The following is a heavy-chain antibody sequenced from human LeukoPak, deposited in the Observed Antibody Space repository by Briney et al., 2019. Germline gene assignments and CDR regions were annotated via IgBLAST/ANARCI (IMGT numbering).Heavy chain of an antibody. CDR1: GFTFSSYA. CDR2: VRGSDGST. J-gene: IGHJ3*02. V-gene: IGHV3-23*01. CDR3: AKADAFDI. Sequence: GGSLRLSCAASGFTFSSYAMSWVRQAPGKGLEWVSGVRGSDGSTYYADSVKGRFTISRDNSKNTLCLQMNSLRAEDTAVYYCAKADAFDIWGQGTMVTVSS.